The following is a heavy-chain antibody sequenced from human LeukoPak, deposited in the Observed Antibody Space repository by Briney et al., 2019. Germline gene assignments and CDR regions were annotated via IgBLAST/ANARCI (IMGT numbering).Heavy chain of an antibody. CDR3: TKGSCSGGTCYSNC. J-gene: IGHJ4*02. V-gene: IGHV3-49*04. D-gene: IGHD2-15*01. CDR2: IRSNAYGGTT. Sequence: GGSLRLSCRTSGFTFGDYVMNWVRQAPGKGLEWVGFIRSNAYGGTTEYGASVKGRFTISRDDSKSIAYLQMNSLKTEDTAVYYCTKGSCSGGTCYSNCWGQGTLVTVSS. CDR1: GFTFGDYV.